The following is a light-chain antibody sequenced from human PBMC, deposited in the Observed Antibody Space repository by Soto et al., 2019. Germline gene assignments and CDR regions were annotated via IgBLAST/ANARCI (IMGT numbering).Light chain of an antibody. J-gene: IGKJ1*01. CDR2: GVS. V-gene: IGKV3-20*01. Sequence: ETVLTQSPGTLSLSPGERTTLSCRASQTISNNYLAWYRQTPGQAPRLLIYGVSNTATGIAARFSGSGSGTDYTLNISRLETEEFELYYWQQYAGSPWTFGQGTKVEIK. CDR3: QQYAGSPWT. CDR1: QTISNNY.